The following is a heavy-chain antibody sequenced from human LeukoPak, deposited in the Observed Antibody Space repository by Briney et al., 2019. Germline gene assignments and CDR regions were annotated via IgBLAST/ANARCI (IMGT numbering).Heavy chain of an antibody. J-gene: IGHJ4*02. Sequence: GGSLRLSCAASGFTVSSNYMSWVRQAPGKGLEWVSVIYSGGSTYYADSVKGRFTISRDNSKNTLYLQMNSLRAEDTAVYYCARGPALKNHYYDSSWGQGTLVTVSS. D-gene: IGHD3-22*01. CDR3: ARGPALKNHYYDSS. CDR2: IYSGGST. V-gene: IGHV3-66*01. CDR1: GFTVSSNY.